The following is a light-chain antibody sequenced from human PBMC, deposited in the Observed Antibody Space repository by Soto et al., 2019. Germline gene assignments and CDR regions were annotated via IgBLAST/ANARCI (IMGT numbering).Light chain of an antibody. CDR1: RSNIGSTT. J-gene: IGLJ3*02. Sequence: QSVLTQPPSASVTPGQRVTISCSGVRSNIGSTTVNWYQQLPGTAPKLLSYSNNQRPSGVPDRFSGSKSGTSASLAISGLQAEDEAADYCAAWDDSLNGWGFGGGTKRTVL. V-gene: IGLV1-44*01. CDR3: AAWDDSLNGWG. CDR2: SNN.